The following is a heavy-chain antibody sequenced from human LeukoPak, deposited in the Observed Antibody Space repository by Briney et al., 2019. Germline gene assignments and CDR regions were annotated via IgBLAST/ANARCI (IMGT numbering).Heavy chain of an antibody. Sequence: PGGSLRLSCAASGFSFSSYSIHWVRQAPGKGLGWVAVISSDGNSKNFALSVKGRFAISRDNSKNTLFLQMNNLRSEDTALYYCVSPTADYPFLSYFDSWGQGTLVTVSS. D-gene: IGHD5-12*01. CDR2: ISSDGNSK. J-gene: IGHJ4*02. V-gene: IGHV3-30*09. CDR3: VSPTADYPFLSYFDS. CDR1: GFSFSSYS.